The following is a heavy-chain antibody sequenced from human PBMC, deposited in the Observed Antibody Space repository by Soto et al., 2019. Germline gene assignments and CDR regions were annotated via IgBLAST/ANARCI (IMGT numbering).Heavy chain of an antibody. CDR2: ISGSGGRT. CDR1: GFTFSSYA. CDR3: AKDAVKYFYGSGSYATTFYYGMDV. V-gene: IGHV3-23*01. Sequence: LRLSCAASGFTFSSYAITGVRQAPWKGLEWVSAISGSGGRTYYADSVKGRFTISRDNSKNTLYLQMNSLRAEDTAVYYCAKDAVKYFYGSGSYATTFYYGMDVWGQGTTVTVSS. J-gene: IGHJ6*02. D-gene: IGHD3-10*01.